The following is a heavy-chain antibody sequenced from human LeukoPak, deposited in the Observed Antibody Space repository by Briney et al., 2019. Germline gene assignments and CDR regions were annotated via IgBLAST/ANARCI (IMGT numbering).Heavy chain of an antibody. D-gene: IGHD1-14*01. J-gene: IGHJ4*02. V-gene: IGHV3-23*01. Sequence: GGSLRLSCAASGFTFTNCAMSWVRQAPGKGLEWVSAISGSGTRTYYAGSVKGRFTISRDNSKNTLYLQINSLRAEDRAVYYCAKEQTGSGFFDYWGQGTLVTVSS. CDR3: AKEQTGSGFFDY. CDR1: GFTFTNCA. CDR2: ISGSGTRT.